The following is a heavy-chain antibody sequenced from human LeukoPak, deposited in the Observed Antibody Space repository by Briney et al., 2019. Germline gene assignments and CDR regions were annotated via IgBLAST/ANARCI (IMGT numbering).Heavy chain of an antibody. J-gene: IGHJ4*02. CDR2: LSRGWGVT. Sequence: SGPSLILYCKGRGFDFNMCAMNKCHQAAGEGLQSVSRLSRGWGVTHYADSVKGRFTISRDTSKNMVFLQMNDLRPEDTAVYYCAKEQRIRHCSEGVCMEGYYFDYWGQGSLVTVSS. D-gene: IGHD2-8*01. CDR3: AKEQRIRHCSEGVCMEGYYFDY. V-gene: IGHV3-23*01. CDR1: GFDFNMCA.